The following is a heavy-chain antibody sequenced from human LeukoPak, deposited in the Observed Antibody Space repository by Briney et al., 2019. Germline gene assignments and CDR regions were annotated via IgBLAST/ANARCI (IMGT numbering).Heavy chain of an antibody. CDR2: IWLDGSNK. Sequence: PGGSLRPSCAASGSTFSSYGMHWVRQAPGKGLEWGAVIWLDGSNKYYADSVKGRFTISRDNSKNTLYLQMNSLRAEDTAVYYCARDRGYYGSGSSYDAFDIWGQGTMVTVSS. D-gene: IGHD3-10*01. V-gene: IGHV3-33*01. CDR1: GSTFSSYG. CDR3: ARDRGYYGSGSSYDAFDI. J-gene: IGHJ3*02.